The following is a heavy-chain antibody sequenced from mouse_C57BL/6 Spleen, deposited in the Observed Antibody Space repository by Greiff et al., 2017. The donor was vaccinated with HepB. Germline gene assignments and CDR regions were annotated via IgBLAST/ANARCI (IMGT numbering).Heavy chain of an antibody. Sequence: EVQVVESGGGLVQPKGSLKLSCAASGFTFNTYAMHWVRQAPGKGLEWVARIRSKSSNYATYYADSVKDRFTISRDDSQSMLYLQMNNLKTEDTAMYYCVRLDGYGREFVYWGQGTTLTVSS. D-gene: IGHD2-2*01. CDR1: GFTFNTYA. CDR3: VRLDGYGREFVY. V-gene: IGHV10-3*01. J-gene: IGHJ2*01. CDR2: IRSKSSNYAT.